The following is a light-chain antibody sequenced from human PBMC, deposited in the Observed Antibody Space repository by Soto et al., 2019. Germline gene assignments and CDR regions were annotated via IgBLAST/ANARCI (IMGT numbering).Light chain of an antibody. CDR3: QQANCFPLN. J-gene: IGKJ5*01. CDR1: QGVSKW. V-gene: IGKV1-12*01. Sequence: DIQLTQSPSSLSASVGDRVTITCRASQGVSKWLAWYQQKPGKAPILLIHGASSLQSGVPSRFSGSGSGTDFTLTITSLQPEDIATYYCQQANCFPLNFGQGTRLDIK. CDR2: GAS.